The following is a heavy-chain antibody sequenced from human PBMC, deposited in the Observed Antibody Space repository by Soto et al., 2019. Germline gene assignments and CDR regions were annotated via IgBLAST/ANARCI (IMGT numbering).Heavy chain of an antibody. CDR2: INHSGST. CDR1: GGSFSGYY. D-gene: IGHD6-13*01. V-gene: IGHV4-34*01. J-gene: IGHJ4*02. CDR3: AREIAADYLFDY. Sequence: SETLSLTCAVYGGSFSGYYWSWIRQPPGKGLEWIGEINHSGSTNYNPSLKSRVTISVDTSKNQFSLKLSSVTAADTAVYYCAREIAADYLFDYWGQGTLVTVSS.